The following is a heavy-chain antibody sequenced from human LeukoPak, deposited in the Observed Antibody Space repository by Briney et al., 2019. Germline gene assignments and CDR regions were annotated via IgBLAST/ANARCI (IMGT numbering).Heavy chain of an antibody. J-gene: IGHJ6*03. CDR2: MNPNSGNT. V-gene: IGHV1-8*01. D-gene: IGHD7-27*01. CDR1: GYTFTSYD. Sequence: ASAKISCKASGYTFTSYDINWVRQATRQEREWMGWMNPNSGNTGYAQKFQGRVTMTRNTSISTAYMELSSLRSEDTAVYYCARSGDYYYMDVWGKGTTVTISS. CDR3: ARSGDYYYMDV.